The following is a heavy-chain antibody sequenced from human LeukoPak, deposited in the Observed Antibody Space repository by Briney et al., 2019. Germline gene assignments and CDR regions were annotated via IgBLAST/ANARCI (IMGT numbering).Heavy chain of an antibody. D-gene: IGHD6-13*01. CDR3: ARSPWASSSSSSYAFDI. CDR2: IYTSGST. CDR1: GGSIRRDY. V-gene: IGHV4-4*07. J-gene: IGHJ3*02. Sequence: ESGPGLVKPPETLSLTWTVSGGSIRRDYWSWIRQPAGNGLEWVGHIYTSGSTNYNPSLQSRVTMSVDPSNNQFSLPLSSVTAADTAVYYCARSPWASSSSSSYAFDIWGQGTMVTVSS.